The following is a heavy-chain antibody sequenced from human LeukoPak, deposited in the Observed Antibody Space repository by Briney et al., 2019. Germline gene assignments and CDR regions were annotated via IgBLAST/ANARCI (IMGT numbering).Heavy chain of an antibody. CDR2: IIPILGIA. J-gene: IGHJ4*02. CDR1: GYSFTSYG. Sequence: GASVKVSCKASGYSFTSYGITWVRQAPGQGLEWMGRIIPILGIANYAQKFQGRVTITADKSTSTAYMELSSLRSEDTAVYYCAAGSSPFDYWGQGTLVTVSS. V-gene: IGHV1-69*04. D-gene: IGHD1-26*01. CDR3: AAGSSPFDY.